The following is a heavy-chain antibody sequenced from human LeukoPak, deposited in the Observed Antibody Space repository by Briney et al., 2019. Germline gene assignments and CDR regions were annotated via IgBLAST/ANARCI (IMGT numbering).Heavy chain of an antibody. V-gene: IGHV3-23*01. CDR3: AKHGTYYDFWSRQYYFDL. J-gene: IGHJ4*02. CDR1: GVTFSSHA. D-gene: IGHD3-3*01. CDR2: ISGSGDST. Sequence: GSLTLSCAASGVTFSSHAMSWVRHAPGKGLEWVSGISGSGDSTNYADSVKGRFTISRDNSRNTLYLQMNSVRAEDTAVYYCAKHGTYYDFWSRQYYFDLWAQGTLVSVFS.